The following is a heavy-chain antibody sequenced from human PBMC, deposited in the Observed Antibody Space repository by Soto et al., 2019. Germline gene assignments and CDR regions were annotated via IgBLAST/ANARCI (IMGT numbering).Heavy chain of an antibody. J-gene: IGHJ4*02. CDR2: ISGFNGQT. CDR1: GNTFASHG. V-gene: IGHV1-18*01. Sequence: GASVKVSFKASGNTFASHGFSWLRQAPGQGLEWMGWISGFNGQTNYALKFQGRVTLTTDTSTSTAYMELRSLRSDDTAVYFCARVDPRGVAVVRDYWGQGTLVTVPS. D-gene: IGHD3-10*01. CDR3: ARVDPRGVAVVRDY.